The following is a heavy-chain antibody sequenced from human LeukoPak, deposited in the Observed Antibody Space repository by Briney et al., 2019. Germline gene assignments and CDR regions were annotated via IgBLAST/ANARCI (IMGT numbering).Heavy chain of an antibody. CDR1: GFTFSNAR. Sequence: PGGSLRLSCAASGFTFSNARMSWVRQAPGKGLEWVGRIKSKTDGGTTDYAAPVKGRFTISRDDSKNTLYLQMNSLKTEDTAVYYCRRAYYYGMDVWGQGTTVTVSS. CDR3: RRAYYYGMDV. CDR2: IKSKTDGGTT. V-gene: IGHV3-15*01. J-gene: IGHJ6*02.